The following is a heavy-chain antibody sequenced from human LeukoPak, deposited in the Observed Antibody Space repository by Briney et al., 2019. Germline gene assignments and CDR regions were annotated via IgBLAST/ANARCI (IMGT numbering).Heavy chain of an antibody. J-gene: IGHJ4*02. CDR1: GGSISSYY. V-gene: IGHV4-59*01. CDR2: IYYSGST. Sequence: SETLSLTCTVSGGSISSYYWSWIRQPPGKGLEWIGYIYYSGSTNYNPSLKSRVTISVDTSKNQFSLKLSSVTAADTAVYYCARADSSGWVSVDFWGQGTLVTVSS. CDR3: ARADSSGWVSVDF. D-gene: IGHD6-19*01.